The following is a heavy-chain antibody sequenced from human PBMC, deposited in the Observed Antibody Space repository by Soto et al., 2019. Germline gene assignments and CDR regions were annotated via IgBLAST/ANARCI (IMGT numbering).Heavy chain of an antibody. V-gene: IGHV4-59*02. CDR2: IYYTGST. J-gene: IGHJ4*02. CDR3: ARGPGASDYYFDY. CDR1: GGSVSSYW. D-gene: IGHD3-10*01. Sequence: SETLSLTCIVSGGSVSSYWWSWIRQPPGKGLEWIGYIYYTGSTNYSPSLKGRVTISLDASKSQFSLKLTSVTAADTAVYYCARGPGASDYYFDYWGPGTLVTVSS.